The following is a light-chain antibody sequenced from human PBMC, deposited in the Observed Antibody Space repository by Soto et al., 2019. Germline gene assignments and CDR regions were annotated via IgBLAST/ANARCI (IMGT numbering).Light chain of an antibody. CDR3: QSYDSSLSGYV. J-gene: IGLJ1*01. CDR2: GNN. V-gene: IGLV1-40*01. CDR1: SSNIGAGYD. Sequence: QSVLTQPPSVSGAPGQRVTISCTGSSSNIGAGYDVHWYQQLPGTAPKLLIFGNNNRPSGVPDRFSGSKSGTSASLAITGLQAEDEADYYCQSYDSSLSGYVFVTGTKVTGL.